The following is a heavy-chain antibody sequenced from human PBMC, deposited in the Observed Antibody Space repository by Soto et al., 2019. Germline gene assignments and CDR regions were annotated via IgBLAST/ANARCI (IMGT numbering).Heavy chain of an antibody. Sequence: KPSETLSLTCTVSGGSIRSGGYYWSWIRQHPGKGLEWIGYMYYSGDTDYNPSLKSRVSISVDKSKNQLSLKLSSVTAADTAVYYCAKSRPYAYDSSGYFSFDIWGQGTIVTVPS. CDR2: MYYSGDT. J-gene: IGHJ3*02. D-gene: IGHD3-22*01. V-gene: IGHV4-31*03. CDR1: GGSIRSGGYY. CDR3: AKSRPYAYDSSGYFSFDI.